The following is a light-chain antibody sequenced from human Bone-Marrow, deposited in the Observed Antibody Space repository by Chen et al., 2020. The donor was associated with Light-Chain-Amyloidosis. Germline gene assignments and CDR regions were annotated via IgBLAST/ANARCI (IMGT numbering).Light chain of an antibody. V-gene: IGKV2-28*01. CDR2: LVS. Sequence: DIVLTQTPLSLPVTPGEPASISCRSSQSLLHRNGYNYLGWYLQKPGQSPQLLIYLVSNRASGVPDRFSGSGSGTDFTLKISRVEAEDLGVYYCMQTVQSTWTFGQGTKVEIK. CDR1: QSLLHRNGYNY. CDR3: MQTVQSTWT. J-gene: IGKJ1*01.